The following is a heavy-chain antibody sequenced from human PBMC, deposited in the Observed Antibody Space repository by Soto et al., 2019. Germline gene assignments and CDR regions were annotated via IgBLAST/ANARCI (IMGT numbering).Heavy chain of an antibody. D-gene: IGHD5-18*01. V-gene: IGHV4-30-4*01. CDR3: ASLKLGYSTFDP. J-gene: IGHJ5*02. Sequence: PSETLSLTCTFSGCSISSGDYYWSWIRQPPGKGLEWIGYIYYSGSTYYNPSLKSRVTISVDTSKNQFSLKLSSVTAADTAVYYCASLKLGYSTFDPWGQGTLVTVSS. CDR2: IYYSGST. CDR1: GCSISSGDYY.